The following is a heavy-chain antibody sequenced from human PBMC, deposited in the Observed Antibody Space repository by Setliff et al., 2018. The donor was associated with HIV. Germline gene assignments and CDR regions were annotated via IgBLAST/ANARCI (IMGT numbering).Heavy chain of an antibody. J-gene: IGHJ1*01. CDR3: ASHPPWLDRAEYFQH. D-gene: IGHD6-19*01. V-gene: IGHV1-2*02. Sequence: ASVKVSCKASGYTFTDYYIHWVRQAPGQGLEWIGWIYPNTGGTNYAKKFQGRVTVTKDSSTSIAYMELRNLRSDDTAVYYCASHPPWLDRAEYFQHWGQGTLVTVSS. CDR2: IYPNTGGT. CDR1: GYTFTDYY.